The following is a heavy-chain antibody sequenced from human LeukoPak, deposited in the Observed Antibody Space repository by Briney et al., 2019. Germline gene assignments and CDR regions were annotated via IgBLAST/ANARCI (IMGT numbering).Heavy chain of an antibody. Sequence: PGGSLRLSCAASGFTFDNYAIHWVRQVPGKGLEWVSGISWNSGSIDYADSVKGRFTISRDNAKNSLYLQMNSLRPEDTASYYCAKDASYGSGSYPFDYWGQGTLVTVSS. CDR2: ISWNSGSI. J-gene: IGHJ4*02. V-gene: IGHV3-9*01. CDR1: GFTFDNYA. CDR3: AKDASYGSGSYPFDY. D-gene: IGHD3-10*01.